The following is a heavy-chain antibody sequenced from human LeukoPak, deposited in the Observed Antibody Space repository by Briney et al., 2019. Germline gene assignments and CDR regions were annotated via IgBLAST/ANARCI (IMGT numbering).Heavy chain of an antibody. V-gene: IGHV3-33*01. CDR1: GFTFSSYG. CDR3: AREASLSGCYFDY. Sequence: LGGSLRLSCAASGFTFSSYGMHWVRQAPGKGLEWVAVIWYDGTDKYYGDSVKGRFTISRDNSKNTLFLQMNSLRAEDTALYYCAREASLSGCYFDYWGQGTLVTVSS. J-gene: IGHJ4*02. CDR2: IWYDGTDK. D-gene: IGHD5-12*01.